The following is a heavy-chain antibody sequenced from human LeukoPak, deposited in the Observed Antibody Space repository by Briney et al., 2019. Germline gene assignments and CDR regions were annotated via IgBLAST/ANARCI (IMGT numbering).Heavy chain of an antibody. V-gene: IGHV1-18*01. D-gene: IGHD3-3*01. CDR2: ISAYNGNT. J-gene: IGHJ4*02. CDR3: ARVDVLRFLEWLPDSDY. Sequence: ASVKVSCKASGYTFTSYGISWVRQAPGQGLEWMGWISAYNGNTNYAQKLQGRVTMTTDTSTSTAYMELRSLRSDDTAVYYCARVDVLRFLEWLPDSDYWGQGKLVTVSS. CDR1: GYTFTSYG.